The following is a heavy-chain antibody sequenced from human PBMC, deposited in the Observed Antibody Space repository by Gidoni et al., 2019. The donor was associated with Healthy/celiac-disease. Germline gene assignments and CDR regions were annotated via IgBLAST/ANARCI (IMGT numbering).Heavy chain of an antibody. V-gene: IGHV1-69*01. CDR1: GGTFSSYA. Sequence: QVQLVQSGAEVKKPGSSVKVSCQASGGTFSSYAISWGRQAPGQGLEWMGGSIPIFGTANYAQKFQGRVTITADESTSTAYMELSSLRSEDTAVYYCARVYGSSTSCYYYYYGMDVWGQGTTVTVSS. J-gene: IGHJ6*02. CDR3: ARVYGSSTSCYYYYYGMDV. D-gene: IGHD2-2*01. CDR2: SIPIFGTA.